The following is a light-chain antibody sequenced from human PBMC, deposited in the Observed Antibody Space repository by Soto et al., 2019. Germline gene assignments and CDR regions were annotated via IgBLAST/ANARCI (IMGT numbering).Light chain of an antibody. CDR1: SSDVGGYNY. J-gene: IGLJ1*01. CDR3: SSYTSSSLYV. CDR2: DVS. V-gene: IGLV2-14*01. Sequence: QSALTQPASVSGSPGQSITISCTGTSSDVGGYNYVSWYQQHPGKAPKLMIYDVSNRPSGVYNRFSGSKSGNTAFLTISGLQAEYEADYYCSSYTSSSLYVFGTGTKLTVL.